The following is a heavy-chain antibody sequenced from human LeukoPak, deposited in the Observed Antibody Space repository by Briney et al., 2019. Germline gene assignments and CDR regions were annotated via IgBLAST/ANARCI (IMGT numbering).Heavy chain of an antibody. CDR2: IYTSGGT. CDR1: GGSISSYY. D-gene: IGHD2-15*01. V-gene: IGHV4-4*07. Sequence: SETLSLTCTVSGGSISSYYWTWIRQPAGRALEWIGRIYTSGGTNYNPSLKSRVTISVDTSKDQFSLKLTSVTAADTAVYYCARGFGGPEVFYYWGPGTLVTVSS. J-gene: IGHJ4*02. CDR3: ARGFGGPEVFYY.